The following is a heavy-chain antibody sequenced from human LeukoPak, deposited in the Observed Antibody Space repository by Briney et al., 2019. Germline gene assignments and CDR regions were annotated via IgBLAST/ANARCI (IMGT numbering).Heavy chain of an antibody. V-gene: IGHV3-7*01. Sequence: GGPQRLSCATSGFTFTTYWMNWVRQAPGKGLEWVANIRQDGSEKYYVDSVKGRFTISRDNARNSLYLQMNSLRADDTAVYYCARGGGYAWDYWGQGTLVTVSS. D-gene: IGHD5-12*01. J-gene: IGHJ4*02. CDR2: IRQDGSEK. CDR3: ARGGGYAWDY. CDR1: GFTFTTYW.